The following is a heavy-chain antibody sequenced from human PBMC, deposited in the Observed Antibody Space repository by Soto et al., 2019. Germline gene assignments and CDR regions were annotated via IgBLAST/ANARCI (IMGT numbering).Heavy chain of an antibody. CDR2: ISGSGGST. D-gene: IGHD3-22*01. Sequence: GGSMRLSCAASGFTFSSYAMSWVRPAPGKGLEWVSAISGSGGSTYYADSVKGRFTITRDNSKNTLYLQMSSLRADDTALYYCAKNSGGWYYYDSSGYYFDYWGQGTLVTVSS. CDR3: AKNSGGWYYYDSSGYYFDY. J-gene: IGHJ4*02. CDR1: GFTFSSYA. V-gene: IGHV3-23*01.